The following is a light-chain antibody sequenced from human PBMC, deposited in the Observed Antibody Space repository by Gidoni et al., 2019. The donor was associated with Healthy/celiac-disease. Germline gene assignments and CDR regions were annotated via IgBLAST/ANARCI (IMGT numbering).Light chain of an antibody. V-gene: IGLV3-25*02. CDR1: ALPKQY. CDR3: QSADSSGTYWV. J-gene: IGLJ3*02. Sequence: SYELTQPPSVSVSPGQTAMITCSGDALPKQYAYWYQQKPGEAPVLVIYKDSAKPSGIPERFSGSSSGTTVTLTISGVQAEDAADYYCQSADSSGTYWVFGGGTKLTVL. CDR2: KDS.